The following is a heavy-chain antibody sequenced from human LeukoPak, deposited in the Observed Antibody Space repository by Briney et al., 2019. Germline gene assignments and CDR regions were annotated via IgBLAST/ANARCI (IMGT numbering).Heavy chain of an antibody. CDR1: GFTFSSYS. J-gene: IGHJ4*02. CDR3: ARSYCSGGSCNLDY. D-gene: IGHD2-15*01. CDR2: ISSSSSTI. V-gene: IGHV3-48*01. Sequence: PGGSLRLSCAASGFTFSSYSMNWVRQAPGKGLEWVSYISSSSSTIYYADSVKGRFTISRDNAKNSLYLQMNSLRAEDTAVYYCARSYCSGGSCNLDYWGQGTLVTVSS.